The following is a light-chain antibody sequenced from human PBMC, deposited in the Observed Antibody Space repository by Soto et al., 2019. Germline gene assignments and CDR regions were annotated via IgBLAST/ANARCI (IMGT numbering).Light chain of an antibody. J-gene: IGLJ3*02. CDR2: DVS. CDR1: SSDVGGYNY. Sequence: QSALTQPCSVSGSPGQSVTISCTGTSSDVGGYNYVSWYQQHPGKAPKLMIYDVSKRPSGVPDRFSGSKSGNTASLTISGLQAEDEADYYCCSYAGSFPWVFGGGTKLTVL. CDR3: CSYAGSFPWV. V-gene: IGLV2-11*01.